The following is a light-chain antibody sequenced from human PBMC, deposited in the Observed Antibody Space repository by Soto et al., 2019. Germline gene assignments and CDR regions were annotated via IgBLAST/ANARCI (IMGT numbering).Light chain of an antibody. CDR3: AAWDDSLTGVL. V-gene: IGLV1-47*01. CDR1: SSNIGSNY. J-gene: IGLJ2*01. Sequence: QSVLTQPPSASGTPGQRVTISCSGSSSNIGSNYVYWYQQLAGTAPKLLIYKNNERPSGVPDRFSGSKSGTSASLAISGLRSEDEAAYCCAAWDDSLTGVLFGGGTKLTVL. CDR2: KNN.